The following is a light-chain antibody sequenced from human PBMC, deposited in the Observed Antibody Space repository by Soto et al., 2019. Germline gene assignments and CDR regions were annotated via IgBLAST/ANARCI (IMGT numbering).Light chain of an antibody. CDR2: DTS. CDR1: QSLTSRN. J-gene: IGKJ5*01. V-gene: IGKV3-20*01. Sequence: ENVLTQSPGTLTLSPGERATLSCRAIQSLTSRNLAWYQQKPGQAPRLLIFDTSNRATGIPDRFSGSGSGTDFTLTINRLEPEDFAVYYCQQYVTSRITFGQGTRLEIK. CDR3: QQYVTSRIT.